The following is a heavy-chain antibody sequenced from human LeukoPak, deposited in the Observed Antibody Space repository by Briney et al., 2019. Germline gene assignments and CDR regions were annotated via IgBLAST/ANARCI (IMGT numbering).Heavy chain of an antibody. J-gene: IGHJ4*02. CDR2: IKQDGSEK. CDR3: ARWTYWREYYFDY. V-gene: IGHV3-7*01. CDR1: GFTFSSYW. Sequence: GGSLRLSCAASGFTFSSYWMSWVRQAPGKGLEWVVNIKQDGSEKYYVDSVKGRFTISRDNAKNSLYLQMNSLRAEDTAVYYCARWTYWREYYFDYWGQGTLVTVSS. D-gene: IGHD2-8*02.